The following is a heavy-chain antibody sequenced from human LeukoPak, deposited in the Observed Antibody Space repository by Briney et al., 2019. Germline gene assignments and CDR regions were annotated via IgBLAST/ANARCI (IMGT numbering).Heavy chain of an antibody. Sequence: ASVKVSCKASGYTFTSYDIHWVRQATGQGLEWMGWMNPNSGNTGYAQKFQGRVTMTRNTSISTAYMELSSLRSEDTAVYYCARGRGYSGYVDFDYWGQGTLVTVSS. CDR2: MNPNSGNT. J-gene: IGHJ4*02. CDR3: ARGRGYSGYVDFDY. CDR1: GYTFTSYD. V-gene: IGHV1-8*01. D-gene: IGHD5-12*01.